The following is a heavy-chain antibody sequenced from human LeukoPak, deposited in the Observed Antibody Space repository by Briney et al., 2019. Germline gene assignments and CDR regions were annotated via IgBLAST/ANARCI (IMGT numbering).Heavy chain of an antibody. Sequence: GSLRLSCAASGFIFSSYSMNWVRQAPGKGLEWVSYVSGSSTIYYADSVKGRFTISRDNAKNSLYLQMNSLRDEDTAVYYCARGLGGSGYYLDYGGQGTLVSVST. CDR2: VSGSSTI. CDR3: ARGLGGSGYYLDY. D-gene: IGHD3-22*01. CDR1: GFIFSSYS. V-gene: IGHV3-48*02. J-gene: IGHJ4*02.